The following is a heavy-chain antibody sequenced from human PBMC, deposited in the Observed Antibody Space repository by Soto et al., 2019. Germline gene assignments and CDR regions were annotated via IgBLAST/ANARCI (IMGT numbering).Heavy chain of an antibody. CDR2: IKSKTGGGTR. J-gene: IGHJ5*02. CDR1: GFTFSNAW. Sequence: WGSLRLSCSASGFTFSNAWMSWVRQAPGKGREWVCRIKSKTGGGTRGYASPLKGRFTSCRDGSKNPHSRQLNSLATDHTAVAYCTTDEGLDPWGQGT. CDR3: TTDEGLDP. V-gene: IGHV3-15*01.